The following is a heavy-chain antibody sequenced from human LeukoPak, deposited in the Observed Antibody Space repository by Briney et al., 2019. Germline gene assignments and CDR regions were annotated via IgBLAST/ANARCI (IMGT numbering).Heavy chain of an antibody. D-gene: IGHD3-22*01. J-gene: IGHJ4*02. V-gene: IGHV3-66*04. Sequence: PGGSLRLSCAASGFTFSSYAMSWVRQAPGKGLEWVSVIYSGGSTYYADSVKGRFTISRDNSKNTLYLQMNSLRAEDTAVYFCARLHDSSGYYAVTIDCWGQGTLVTVSS. CDR1: GFTFSSYA. CDR3: ARLHDSSGYYAVTIDC. CDR2: IYSGGST.